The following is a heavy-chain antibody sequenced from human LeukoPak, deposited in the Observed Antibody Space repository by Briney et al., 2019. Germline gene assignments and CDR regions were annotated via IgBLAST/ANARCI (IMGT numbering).Heavy chain of an antibody. CDR2: INPNSGGT. CDR3: ARARAIPRSSMDY. V-gene: IGHV1-2*02. Sequence: ASVKVSCKASGYTFTGYYMHWVRQAPGQGLEWMGWINPNSGGTNYAQKFQGRVTMTRDTSISTAYMELSRLRSDDTAVYYCARARAIPRSSMDYWGQGTLVTASS. J-gene: IGHJ4*02. D-gene: IGHD2-21*01. CDR1: GYTFTGYY.